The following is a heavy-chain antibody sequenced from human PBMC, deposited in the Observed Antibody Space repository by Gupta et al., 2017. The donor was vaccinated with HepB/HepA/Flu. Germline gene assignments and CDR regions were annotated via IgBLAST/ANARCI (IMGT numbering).Heavy chain of an antibody. CDR1: GYTFTSYY. D-gene: IGHD6-13*01. V-gene: IGHV1-46*04. CDR2: INPRGGST. J-gene: IGHJ5*02. Sequence: QVQLVQSGAEVKKPGASVKVSCKASGYTFTSYYMHWVRQAPGQGLEWMGIINPRGGSTSYGKKLQGRVTMTRDTSTSTVYMELSSLRSEDTAVYYCARDFEQLVYNWFDPGGQGTLVTVSS. CDR3: ARDFEQLVYNWFDP.